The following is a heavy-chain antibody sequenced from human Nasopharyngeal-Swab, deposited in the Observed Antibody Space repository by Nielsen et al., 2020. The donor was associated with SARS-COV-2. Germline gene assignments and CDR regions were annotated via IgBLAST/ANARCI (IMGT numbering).Heavy chain of an antibody. D-gene: IGHD2-2*01. CDR2: ISSNGGST. Sequence: GGSLRLSCSASGFTFSSYAMHWVRQAPGKGLEYVSAISSNGGSTYYADSVKGRFTISRDNSKNTLYLQMSSLRAEDTAVYYCVKPQDIVVVPAAITPIDAFDIWGQGTMVTVSS. CDR3: VKPQDIVVVPAAITPIDAFDI. J-gene: IGHJ3*02. CDR1: GFTFSSYA. V-gene: IGHV3-64D*09.